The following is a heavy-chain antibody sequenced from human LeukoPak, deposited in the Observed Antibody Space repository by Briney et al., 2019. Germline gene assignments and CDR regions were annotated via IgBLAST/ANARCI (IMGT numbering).Heavy chain of an antibody. CDR2: IYTSGST. CDR1: GGSISSGSYY. V-gene: IGHV4-61*02. D-gene: IGHD3-16*02. CDR3: ARDPSFGGVIGDAFDI. Sequence: PSQTLSLTCTVSGGSISSGSYYWSWTRQPAGKGLEWIGRIYTSGSTNYNPSLKSRVTISVDTSRNQFSLKLSSVTAADTAVYYCARDPSFGGVIGDAFDIWGQGTMVTVSS. J-gene: IGHJ3*02.